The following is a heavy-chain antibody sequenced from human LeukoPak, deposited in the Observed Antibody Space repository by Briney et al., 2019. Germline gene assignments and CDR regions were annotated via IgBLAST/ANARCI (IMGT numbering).Heavy chain of an antibody. D-gene: IGHD1-1*01. V-gene: IGHV3-7*01. CDR2: IKQDGSEK. CDR1: GFTFSSYW. Sequence: GGSLRLSCAASGFTFSSYWMSWVRQAPGKGLEWVANIKQDGSEKYYVDSVKGRFTISRDNAKNSLYLQMTSLRAEDTAIYYCARERTKGGSDAFDFWGQGTLVTVSS. CDR3: ARERTKGGSDAFDF. J-gene: IGHJ3*01.